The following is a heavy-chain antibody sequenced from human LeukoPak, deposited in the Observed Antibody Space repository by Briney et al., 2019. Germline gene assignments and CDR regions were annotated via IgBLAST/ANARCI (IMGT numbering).Heavy chain of an antibody. J-gene: IGHJ5*02. D-gene: IGHD6-13*01. V-gene: IGHV3-23*01. Sequence: GGSLRLSCAASGFDLITYAMTWVRQAPAKGLEWVSSIRIGGGGTYYADSVKGRFTISRDNSENTLHLQMNNLRVGDTAKYFCARCMVLSQGWCNWFDPWGQGTLVTVSS. CDR1: GFDLITYA. CDR2: IRIGGGGT. CDR3: ARCMVLSQGWCNWFDP.